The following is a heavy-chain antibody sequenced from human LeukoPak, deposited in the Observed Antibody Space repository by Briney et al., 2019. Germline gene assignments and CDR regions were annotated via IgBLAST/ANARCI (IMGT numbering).Heavy chain of an antibody. CDR1: GFTFSSYA. CDR3: AKDPPYYYDSSGRFDI. D-gene: IGHD3-22*01. J-gene: IGHJ3*02. V-gene: IGHV3-23*01. CDR2: ISGSGGST. Sequence: GRSLRLSCAASGFTFSSYAMSWVRQAPGKGLEWVSAISGSGGSTYYADSVKGRFTISRDNSKNTLYLQMNSLRAEDTAVYYCAKDPPYYYDSSGRFDIWGQGTMVTVSS.